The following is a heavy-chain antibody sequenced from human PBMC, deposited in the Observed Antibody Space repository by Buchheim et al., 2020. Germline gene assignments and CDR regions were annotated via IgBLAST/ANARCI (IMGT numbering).Heavy chain of an antibody. D-gene: IGHD6-19*01. CDR2: IYYSGST. J-gene: IGHJ6*02. Sequence: QVQLQESGPGLVKPSETLSLTCTVSGGSISSYYWSWIRQPPGKGLEWIGYIYYSGSTNYNPSLTSRVTISVDTSKNQFSLKLSSVTAADTAVYYCARQGQWLVYGMDVWGQGTT. CDR1: GGSISSYY. CDR3: ARQGQWLVYGMDV. V-gene: IGHV4-59*08.